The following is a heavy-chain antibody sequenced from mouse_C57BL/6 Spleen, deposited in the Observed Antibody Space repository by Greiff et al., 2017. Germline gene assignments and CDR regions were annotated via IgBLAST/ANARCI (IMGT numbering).Heavy chain of an antibody. CDR3: ARRGYSNYAGYAMDY. CDR1: GFTFSSYT. V-gene: IGHV5-9*01. J-gene: IGHJ4*01. CDR2: ISGGGGNT. Sequence: EVQGVESGGGLVKPGGSLKLSCAASGFTFSSYTMSWVRQTPEKRLEWVATISGGGGNTYYPDSVKGRFTISRDNAKNTLYLQMSSLRSEDTALYYCARRGYSNYAGYAMDYWGQGTSVTVSS. D-gene: IGHD2-5*01.